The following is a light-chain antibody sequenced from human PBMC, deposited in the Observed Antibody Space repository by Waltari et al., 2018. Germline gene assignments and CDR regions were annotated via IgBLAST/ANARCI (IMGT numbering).Light chain of an antibody. J-gene: IGKJ2*01. CDR2: MAS. CDR1: QSIGNY. Sequence: DIQMTQSPSTLSASVGDRVTITCRASQSIGNYLAWYQQKPGKAPKLLIFMASTLQREVPSRVIGSGSGTEVALTISGLQADDFATYFCQHFNSYPFIFGRGTKLETK. V-gene: IGKV1-5*03. CDR3: QHFNSYPFI.